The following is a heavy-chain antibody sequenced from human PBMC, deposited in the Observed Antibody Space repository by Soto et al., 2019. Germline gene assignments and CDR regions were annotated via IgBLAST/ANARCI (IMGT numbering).Heavy chain of an antibody. CDR1: GGSISSSSYY. D-gene: IGHD3-10*01. V-gene: IGHV4-39*01. CDR3: ARHAPGRFGLSYYYYYYMDV. CDR2: IYYSGST. J-gene: IGHJ6*03. Sequence: QLQLQESGPGLVKPSETLSLTCTVSGGSISSSSYYWGWIRQPPGKGLEWIGSIYYSGSTYYNPSLKSRVTISVDTSKNQFSLKLGSVTAADTAVYYCARHAPGRFGLSYYYYYYMDVWGKGTTVTVSS.